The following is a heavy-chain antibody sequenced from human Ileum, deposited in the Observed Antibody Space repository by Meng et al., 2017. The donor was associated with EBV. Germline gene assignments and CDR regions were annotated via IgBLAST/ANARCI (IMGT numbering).Heavy chain of an antibody. CDR1: GGSITSYSYY. J-gene: IGHJ5*02. CDR2: IYHTGST. Sequence: QLNLQESDPVLVKPSETLSLTCSVSGGSITSYSYYWGWIRQPPGKGLEWIATIYHTGSTYYNPSLKSRVTISVDTSKNEFSLKVTSVTAADTALYYCARRDTAWFDPWGRGTLVTVSS. D-gene: IGHD2-21*02. V-gene: IGHV4-39*01. CDR3: ARRDTAWFDP.